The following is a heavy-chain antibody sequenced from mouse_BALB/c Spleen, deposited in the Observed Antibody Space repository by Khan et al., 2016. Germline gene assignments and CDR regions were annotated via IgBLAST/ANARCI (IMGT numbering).Heavy chain of an antibody. CDR3: GRGDY. CDR1: GFTFSSFG. V-gene: IGHV5-17*02. J-gene: IGHJ2*01. Sequence: EVELVESGGGLVQPGGSRKLSCAASGFTFSSFGMHWVRQAPEQGLEWVAFISSGGSVIYYADTVKGRVTISRDNPKNTLFLQMTSLRSEDTAMYYCGRGDYWGQGTTLTVSS. CDR2: ISSGGSVI.